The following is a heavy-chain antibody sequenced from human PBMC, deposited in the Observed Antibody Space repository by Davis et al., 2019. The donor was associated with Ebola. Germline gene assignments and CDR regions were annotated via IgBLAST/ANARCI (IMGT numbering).Heavy chain of an antibody. D-gene: IGHD1-26*01. CDR2: ITGSGSLT. V-gene: IGHV3-23*01. Sequence: GGSLRLSCAASGFTFGSYSMSWVRQTPGKGLGWVSAITGSGSLTGYADSVKGRFTISRDNSKNTLNMQMNSLRVEDTAGYYCASVVVGATIHWGQGNLVTVSS. J-gene: IGHJ4*02. CDR3: ASVVVGATIH. CDR1: GFTFGSYS.